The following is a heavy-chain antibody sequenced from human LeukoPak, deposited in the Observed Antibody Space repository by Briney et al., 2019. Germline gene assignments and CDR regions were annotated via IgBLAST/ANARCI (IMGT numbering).Heavy chain of an antibody. Sequence: PSETLSLTCAVYGGSFSGYYWSWIRQPPGKGLEWIGEINHSGSTNYNPSLKSRVTISVDTSKNQFSLKLSSVTAADTAVYYCARLFRQYYYDSSGYYYNWFDPWGQGTLVTVSS. CDR2: INHSGST. V-gene: IGHV4-34*01. D-gene: IGHD3-22*01. CDR1: GGSFSGYY. J-gene: IGHJ5*02. CDR3: ARLFRQYYYDSSGYYYNWFDP.